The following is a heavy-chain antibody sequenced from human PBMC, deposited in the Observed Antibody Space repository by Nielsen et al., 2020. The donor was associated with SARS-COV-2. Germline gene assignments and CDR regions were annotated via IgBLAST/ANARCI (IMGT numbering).Heavy chain of an antibody. D-gene: IGHD2-2*02. CDR1: GGTFSSYA. CDR2: IIPIFGTA. Sequence: SVKVSCKASGGTFSSYAISWVRQVPGQGLEWMGGIIPIFGTANYAQKFQGRVTITADKSTSTAYMGLSSLRSEDTAVYYCARSLPPRYCSSTSCYNYFDYWGQGTLVTVSS. J-gene: IGHJ4*02. V-gene: IGHV1-69*06. CDR3: ARSLPPRYCSSTSCYNYFDY.